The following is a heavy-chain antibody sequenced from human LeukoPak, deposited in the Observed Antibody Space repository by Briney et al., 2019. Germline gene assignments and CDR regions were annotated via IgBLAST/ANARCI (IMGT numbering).Heavy chain of an antibody. D-gene: IGHD5-12*01. J-gene: IGHJ4*02. CDR3: ARNVKDSGYDFGSDY. CDR2: IYPGDSDT. CDR1: GYSFTSYW. V-gene: IGHV5-51*01. Sequence: GESLKISCKGSGYSFTSYWIGWVRQMPGEGLEWMGIIYPGDSDTRYSPSFQGQVTISADKSISTAYLQWSSLKASDTAMYYCARNVKDSGYDFGSDYWGQGTLVTVSS.